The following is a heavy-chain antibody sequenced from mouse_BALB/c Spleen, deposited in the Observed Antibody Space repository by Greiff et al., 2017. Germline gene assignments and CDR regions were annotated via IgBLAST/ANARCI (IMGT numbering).Heavy chain of an antibody. Sequence: EVKLMESGGGLVKPGGSLKLSCAASGFTFSSYAMSWVRQTPEKRLEWVATISSGGSYTYYPDSVKGRFTISRDNAKNTLYLQMSSLRSEDTAMYYYARNRDRNYPAGFAYWGQGTLVTVSA. CDR1: GFTFSSYA. V-gene: IGHV5-9-3*01. CDR2: ISSGGSYT. J-gene: IGHJ3*01. D-gene: IGHD2-1*01. CDR3: ARNRDRNYPAGFAY.